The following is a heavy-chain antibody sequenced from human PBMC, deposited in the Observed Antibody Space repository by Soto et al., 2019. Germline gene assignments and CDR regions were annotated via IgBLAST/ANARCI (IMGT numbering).Heavy chain of an antibody. CDR3: ARGLDGFWSGPRVGWFDP. CDR1: GGSFSGYY. CDR2: INHSGST. V-gene: IGHV4-34*01. J-gene: IGHJ5*02. Sequence: QVQLQQWGAGLLKPSETLSLTCAVYGGSFSGYYWSWIRQPPGKGLEWIGEINHSGSTNYNPSLKSRVTISVDTSKNQFSLKLSSVTAADTAVYYWARGLDGFWSGPRVGWFDPWGQGTLVTVSS. D-gene: IGHD3-3*01.